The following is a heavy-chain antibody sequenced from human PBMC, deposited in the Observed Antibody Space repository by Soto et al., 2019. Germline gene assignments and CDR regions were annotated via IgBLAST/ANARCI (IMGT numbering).Heavy chain of an antibody. CDR2: IGTAAVTK. Sequence: GGSLRLSCAASAFSFSTYDINWVRQAPGKGLEWVSFIGTAAVTKYYADSVEGRFTVSRDNARNTLYLHMSSLRAEDTAIYYCAREGYAYYFDLWGQGTQVTVS. CDR1: AFSFSTYD. V-gene: IGHV3-48*03. D-gene: IGHD5-12*01. J-gene: IGHJ4*02. CDR3: AREGYAYYFDL.